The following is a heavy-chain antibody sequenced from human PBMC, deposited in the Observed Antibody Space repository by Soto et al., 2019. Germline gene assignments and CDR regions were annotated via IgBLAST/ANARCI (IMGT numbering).Heavy chain of an antibody. Sequence: LRLSCAASGFTLSNAWMNWVRHTPGRGLEWVGRIKSRSDGGTPDYGAPVKGRFTISRDDSLNTVYLQMNSLTAEDTGVYYCTTDTRRISVFGVPWDSWGQGTLVTVS. D-gene: IGHD3-3*01. V-gene: IGHV3-15*01. CDR3: TTDTRRISVFGVPWDS. CDR1: GFTLSNAW. CDR2: IKSRSDGGTP. J-gene: IGHJ4*02.